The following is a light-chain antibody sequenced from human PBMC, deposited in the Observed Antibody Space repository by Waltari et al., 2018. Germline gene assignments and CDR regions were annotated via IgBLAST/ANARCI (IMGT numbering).Light chain of an antibody. V-gene: IGKV1-39*01. CDR2: GAS. CDR1: QSISEY. CDR3: QQSYT. Sequence: DIQMTQSPSSLSASVGEKVTITCRASQSISEYVNWYQQKPGKAPKLLIYGASSLQSGVPSRFSGSGSGTDFTLSITSLQPEDSATYYCQQSYTFGGGTKVEIK. J-gene: IGKJ4*01.